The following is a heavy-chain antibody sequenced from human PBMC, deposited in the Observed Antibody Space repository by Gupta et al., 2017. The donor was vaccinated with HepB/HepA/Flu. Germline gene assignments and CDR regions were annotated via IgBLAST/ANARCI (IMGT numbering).Heavy chain of an antibody. V-gene: IGHV3-13*01. Sequence: EVHLVESGGGLVQPGGSLRLSCAASGFTFTSYDMHWVRQATGKGLEWVSGIGPGGDTYYPGSVKGRFTISRENAKNSLYLQVNSLRAEDTAVYYCARGGRYDSGPVDYWGQGTLVTVSS. J-gene: IGHJ4*02. CDR3: ARGGRYDSGPVDY. D-gene: IGHD3-22*01. CDR1: GFTFTSYD. CDR2: IGPGGDT.